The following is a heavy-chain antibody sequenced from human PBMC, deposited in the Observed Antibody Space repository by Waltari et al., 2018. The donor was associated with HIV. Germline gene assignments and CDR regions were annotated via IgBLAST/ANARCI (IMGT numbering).Heavy chain of an antibody. Sequence: QVQLQESGPGLVKPSQTLSLTCTVSGGSISSGDYYWSWIRQPPGKGLEWIGYIYYSGSTYYNPSLKRRVTISVDTSKNQFSLKLSSVTAADTAVYYCARDPRIAAADPYWYFDLWGRGTLVTVSS. CDR3: ARDPRIAAADPYWYFDL. J-gene: IGHJ2*01. CDR2: IYYSGST. V-gene: IGHV4-30-4*01. CDR1: GGSISSGDYY. D-gene: IGHD6-13*01.